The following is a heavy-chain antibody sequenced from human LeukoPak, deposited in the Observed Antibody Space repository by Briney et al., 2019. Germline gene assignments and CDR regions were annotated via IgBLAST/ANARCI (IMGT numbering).Heavy chain of an antibody. CDR2: INSDGRST. CDR3: ARNTIAAAGDIDY. Sequence: TGGSLRLSCAASGFTFKNYWMHWVRQAPGKGLVWVSRINSDGRSTTYADSVKGRFTISRDSAKNTLYLQMNSLRAEDTALYYCARNTIAAAGDIDYWGQGTLVTVSS. V-gene: IGHV3-74*01. D-gene: IGHD6-13*01. J-gene: IGHJ4*02. CDR1: GFTFKNYW.